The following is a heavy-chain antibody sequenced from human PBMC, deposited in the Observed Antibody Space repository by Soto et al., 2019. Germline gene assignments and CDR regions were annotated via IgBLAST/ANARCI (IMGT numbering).Heavy chain of an antibody. CDR2: ISGSGDST. D-gene: IGHD1-26*01. Sequence: GGSLRLSCAASGFTFSSYAMSWVRQAPGKGLEWVSTISGSGDSTYYADSVRGRFTISRDNSKSTLFLQMNSLRAEDTAVYYCGKGRSYYYYYGVDVWGQGTTVTVS. J-gene: IGHJ6*02. V-gene: IGHV3-23*01. CDR3: GKGRSYYYYYGVDV. CDR1: GFTFSSYA.